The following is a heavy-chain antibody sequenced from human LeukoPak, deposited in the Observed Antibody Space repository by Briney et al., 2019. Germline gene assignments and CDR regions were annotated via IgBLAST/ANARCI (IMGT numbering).Heavy chain of an antibody. CDR1: GGSISSYY. CDR3: ARGVVVPTAGGLGWFDP. CDR2: IYYSGST. V-gene: IGHV4-59*01. D-gene: IGHD2-2*01. Sequence: PSETLSLTCTVSGGSISSYYWSWNRQPPGKGLEWIGYIYYSGSTNYNPSLKSRVTISVDTSKKQFSLKLNSVTAADTAVYYCARGVVVPTAGGLGWFDPWGQGTLVTVSS. J-gene: IGHJ5*02.